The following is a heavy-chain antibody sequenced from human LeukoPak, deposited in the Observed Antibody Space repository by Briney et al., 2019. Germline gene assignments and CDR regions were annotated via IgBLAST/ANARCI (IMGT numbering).Heavy chain of an antibody. CDR1: GYTFTSYW. CDR2: IYPGDSDT. D-gene: IGHD3-10*01. V-gene: IGHV5-51*01. J-gene: IGHJ4*02. Sequence: HGESLKISCKGSGYTFTSYWIGWVRQMPGKGLEWVGIIYPGDSDTRYSPSFQGQVTISADKSISTAYLQWSSLKASDTAMYYCARTEGSYYWGFGYWGQGTLVTVSS. CDR3: ARTEGSYYWGFGY.